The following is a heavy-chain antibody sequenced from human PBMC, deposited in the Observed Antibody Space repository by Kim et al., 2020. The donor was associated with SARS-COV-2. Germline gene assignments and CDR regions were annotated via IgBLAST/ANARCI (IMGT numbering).Heavy chain of an antibody. CDR2: ISAYNGNT. CDR1: GYTFTSYG. V-gene: IGHV1-18*01. J-gene: IGHJ4*02. D-gene: IGHD3-22*01. CDR3: ARGRITMIVVVTPPLDY. Sequence: ASVKVSCKASGYTFTSYGISWVRQAPGQGLEWMGRISAYNGNTNYAQKLQGRVTMTTDTSTSTAYMELRSLRSDDTAVYYCARGRITMIVVVTPPLDYWGQGTLVTVSS.